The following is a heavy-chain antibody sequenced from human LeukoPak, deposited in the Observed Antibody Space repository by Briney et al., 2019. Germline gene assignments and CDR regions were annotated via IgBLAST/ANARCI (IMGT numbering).Heavy chain of an antibody. CDR3: AREDTYSSGWTLYNWFDP. V-gene: IGHV3-30-3*01. Sequence: GGSLRLSCVASGFTFSSYAMHWVRQAPGKGLEWVAVISYDGSNKYYADSVKGRFTISRDNSKNTLYLQMNSLRAEDTAVYYCAREDTYSSGWTLYNWFDPWGQGTLVTVSS. CDR2: ISYDGSNK. J-gene: IGHJ5*02. CDR1: GFTFSSYA. D-gene: IGHD6-19*01.